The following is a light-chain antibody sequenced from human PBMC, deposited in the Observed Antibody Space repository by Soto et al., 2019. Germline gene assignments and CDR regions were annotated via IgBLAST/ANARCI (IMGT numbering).Light chain of an antibody. CDR3: HQYYATPFT. V-gene: IGKV4-1*01. Sequence: DIVMTQSPDSLAVSLGERATINCKSSQSVLYSSNKRNHLAWYQQKPGQPPKLLIYWASTRESGVPDRFSGSGSGTDFTLTISSLQAEDVAVYYCHQYYATPFTFGPGTKVDLK. CDR2: WAS. J-gene: IGKJ3*01. CDR1: QSVLYSSNKRNH.